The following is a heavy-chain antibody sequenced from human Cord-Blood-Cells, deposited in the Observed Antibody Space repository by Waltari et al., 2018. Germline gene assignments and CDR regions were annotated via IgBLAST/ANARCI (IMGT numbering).Heavy chain of an antibody. CDR1: GFTFGDYA. D-gene: IGHD3-10*01. CDR2: IRRKAYGGTT. V-gene: IGHV3-49*05. CDR3: TRVFYGSGSYYNVDY. J-gene: IGHJ4*02. Sequence: EVQLVESGGGLVKPGRSLRLSCTASGFTFGDYAMSWFRSALGKGLEWVGFIRRKAYGGTTEYAASVKGRFTISRDDSKSIAYLQMNSLKTEDTAVYYCTRVFYGSGSYYNVDYWGQGTLVTVSS.